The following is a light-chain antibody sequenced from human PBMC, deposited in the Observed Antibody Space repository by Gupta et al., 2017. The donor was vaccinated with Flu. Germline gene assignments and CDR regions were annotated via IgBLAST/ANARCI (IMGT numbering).Light chain of an antibody. V-gene: IGKV1D-16*01. CDR2: GAS. J-gene: IGKJ2*01. CDR3: QQYNSDPLYT. CDR1: QDITRW. Sequence: SSLSASVGDRVTIACRASQDITRWLAWYQQKPGKAPKSLIYGASSLQSGVPSRFSGSGSGTDFTLTINNLQPEDFATYYCQQYNSDPLYTFGQGTKLEIK.